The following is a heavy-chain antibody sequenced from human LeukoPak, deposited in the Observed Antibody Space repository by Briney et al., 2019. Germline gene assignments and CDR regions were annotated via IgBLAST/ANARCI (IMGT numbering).Heavy chain of an antibody. CDR3: AKVGDQGVYYFDY. CDR2: ISGDGGTA. CDR1: GLTFRGYA. V-gene: IGHV3-23*01. Sequence: GGSLRLSCAASGLTFRGYAMTGVRLAPGQGLEWVSGISGDGGTANYANSVKGRFTISRDNSKNTLYLQMNSLRAEDTAVYYCAKVGDQGVYYFDYWGQGPLVTVSS. J-gene: IGHJ4*02. D-gene: IGHD2-8*01.